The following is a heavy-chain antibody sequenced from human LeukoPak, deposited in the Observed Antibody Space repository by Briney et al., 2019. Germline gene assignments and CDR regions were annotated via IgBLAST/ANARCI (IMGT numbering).Heavy chain of an antibody. Sequence: GGSLRLSCAASGFTFSGSAMHWVRQASGKGLEWVGRIRSKTNSYATSYAASVKGRFALSRDDSKNTAYLQMNSLKTEDTAVYYCTRGYYFDYWGQGTLVTVSS. CDR1: GFTFSGSA. CDR3: TRGYYFDY. CDR2: IRSKTNSYAT. V-gene: IGHV3-73*01. J-gene: IGHJ4*02.